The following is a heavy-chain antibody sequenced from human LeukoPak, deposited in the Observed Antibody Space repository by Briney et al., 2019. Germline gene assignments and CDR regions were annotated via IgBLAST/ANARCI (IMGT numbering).Heavy chain of an antibody. V-gene: IGHV1-46*01. J-gene: IGHJ4*02. CDR3: AAAGWFGELSDY. CDR1: GYTFTSYY. Sequence: GASVKVSCKASGYTFTSYYMHWVRQAPGQGLEWMGIINPSGGGTSYAQKFQGRVTMTRDTSTSTVYMELSSLRSEDTAVYYCAAAGWFGELSDYWGQGTLVTVSS. D-gene: IGHD3-10*01. CDR2: INPSGGGT.